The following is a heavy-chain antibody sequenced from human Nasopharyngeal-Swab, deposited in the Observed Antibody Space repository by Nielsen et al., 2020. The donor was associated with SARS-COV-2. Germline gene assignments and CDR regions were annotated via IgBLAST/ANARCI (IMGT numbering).Heavy chain of an antibody. J-gene: IGHJ4*02. CDR2: IRSKAYGGTT. V-gene: IGHV3-49*02. CDR3: TRAELGAVAGVYYFDY. D-gene: IGHD6-19*01. Sequence: WIRQPPGKGLGWVGFIRSKAYGGTTEYAASVKGRFTISRDDSKSIAYLQMNSLKTEDTAVYYCTRAELGAVAGVYYFDYWGQGTLVTVSS.